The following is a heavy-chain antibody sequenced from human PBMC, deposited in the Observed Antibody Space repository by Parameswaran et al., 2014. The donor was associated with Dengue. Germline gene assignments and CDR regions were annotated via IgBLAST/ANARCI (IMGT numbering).Heavy chain of an antibody. CDR3: ARDLWFGELYSYHDH. CDR2: IIPMFGTT. Sequence: WVRQAPGQGLEWIGRIIPMFGTTNYAQKFQGRVTITADESTSTAYMELRSLRSEDTALYYCARDLWFGELYSYHDHWGQGTLVTVSS. D-gene: IGHD3-10*01. V-gene: IGHV1-69*15. J-gene: IGHJ4*02.